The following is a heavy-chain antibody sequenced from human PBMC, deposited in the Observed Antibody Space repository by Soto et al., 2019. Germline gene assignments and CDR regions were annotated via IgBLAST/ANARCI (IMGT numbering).Heavy chain of an antibody. CDR1: GFTFSSYA. V-gene: IGHV3-30-3*01. D-gene: IGHD5-12*01. CDR3: ARDPGSGGYSGCPFDY. J-gene: IGHJ4*02. Sequence: GGSLRLSCAASGFTFSSYAMHWARQAPGKGLEWVAVISYDGSNKYYADSVKGRFTISRDNSKNTLYLQMNSLRAEDTAVYYCARDPGSGGYSGCPFDYWGQGTLVTVSS. CDR2: ISYDGSNK.